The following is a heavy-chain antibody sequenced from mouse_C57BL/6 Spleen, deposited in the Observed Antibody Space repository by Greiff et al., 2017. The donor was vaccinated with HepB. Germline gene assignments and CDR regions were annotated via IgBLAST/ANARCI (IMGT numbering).Heavy chain of an antibody. CDR1: GFSLSTSGMG. J-gene: IGHJ3*01. D-gene: IGHD3-2*02. CDR2: IYWDDDK. Sequence: QVTLKESGPGILQSSQTLSLTCSFSGFSLSTSGMGVSWIRQPSGKGLEWLAHIYWDDDKRYNPSLKSRLTISKDTSRNQVFLKITSVDTADTATYYCARTAQATYWFAYWGQGTLVTVSA. V-gene: IGHV8-12*01. CDR3: ARTAQATYWFAY.